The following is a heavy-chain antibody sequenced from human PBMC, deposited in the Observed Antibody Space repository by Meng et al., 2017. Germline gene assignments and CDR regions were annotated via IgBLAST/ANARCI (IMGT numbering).Heavy chain of an antibody. Sequence: QGQLVQSGAEVKKPGSSVKGSCKASGGTFSSYTISWVRQAPGQGLEWMGRIIPILGIANYAQKFQGRVTITADKSTSTAYMELSSLRSEDTAVYYCARSKDGYNYWYFDLWGRGTLVTVSS. CDR3: ARSKDGYNYWYFDL. CDR1: GGTFSSYT. J-gene: IGHJ2*01. V-gene: IGHV1-69*02. D-gene: IGHD5-24*01. CDR2: IIPILGIA.